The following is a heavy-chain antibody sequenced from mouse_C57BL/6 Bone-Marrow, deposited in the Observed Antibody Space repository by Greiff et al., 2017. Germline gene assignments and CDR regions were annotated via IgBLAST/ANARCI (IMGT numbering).Heavy chain of an antibody. CDR3: ASCGSNYGFYAMDY. J-gene: IGHJ4*01. CDR2: IDPETGGT. V-gene: IGHV1-15*01. D-gene: IGHD2-5*01. Sequence: VQLQESGAELVRPGASVTLSCKASGYTFTDYEMHWVKQTPVHGLEWIGAIDPETGGTAYNQKFKGKAILTADKSSSTAYMALRSLTSEYSAVFYGASCGSNYGFYAMDYWGQGTSVTVSS. CDR1: GYTFTDYE.